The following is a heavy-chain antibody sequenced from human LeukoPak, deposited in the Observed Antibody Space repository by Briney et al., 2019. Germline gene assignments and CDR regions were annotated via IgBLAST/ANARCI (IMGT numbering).Heavy chain of an antibody. D-gene: IGHD3-22*01. Sequence: PSETLSFTRALYGGSFSGYYWSWIRQPPGKGLEWIGEINHSGSTNYKPSLKSRVTISVDTSKNQFSLKLSSVTAADTAVYYCARSNSGTYYYDSSGYSPYYFDYWGQGTLVTVSS. CDR1: GGSFSGYY. CDR3: ARSNSGTYYYDSSGYSPYYFDY. V-gene: IGHV4-34*01. CDR2: INHSGST. J-gene: IGHJ4*02.